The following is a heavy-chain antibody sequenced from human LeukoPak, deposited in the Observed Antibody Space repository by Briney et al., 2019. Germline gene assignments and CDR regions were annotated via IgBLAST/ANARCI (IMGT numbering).Heavy chain of an antibody. CDR1: GGSLSSCSFC. D-gene: IGHD5-12*01. CDR2: INHSGST. V-gene: IGHV4-39*01. CDR3: ARHHGGYDMEGGSYYYYYMDV. J-gene: IGHJ6*03. Sequence: SETLSLTCTVSGGSLSSCSFCWGWIRQPPGKGLEWLGEINHSGSTNYNPSLKSRVTISVDTSKNQFSLKLSSVTAADTAVYYCARHHGGYDMEGGSYYYYYMDVWGKGTTVTISS.